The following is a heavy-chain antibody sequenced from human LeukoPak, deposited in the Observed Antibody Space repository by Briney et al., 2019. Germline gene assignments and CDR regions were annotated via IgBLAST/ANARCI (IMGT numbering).Heavy chain of an antibody. V-gene: IGHV3-7*01. D-gene: IGHD2/OR15-2a*01. CDR3: ARDLDFYATDY. CDR1: GFSLSRYW. Sequence: GGSLGLSCAASGFSLSRYWMSWVRQAPGKGLEWVANIGKDGTGNHYVDSVKGRFTISRDNAKNSLYLEMNSLRADDTAVYYCARDLDFYATDYWGQGTLVTVSS. J-gene: IGHJ4*02. CDR2: IGKDGTGN.